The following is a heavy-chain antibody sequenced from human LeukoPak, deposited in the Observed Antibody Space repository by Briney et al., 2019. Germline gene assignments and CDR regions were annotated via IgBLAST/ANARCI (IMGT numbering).Heavy chain of an antibody. V-gene: IGHV4-39*07. CDR3: ARGGDYGDYVFDY. Sequence: PSETLSLTCTVSGGSISSRSYYWGWIRQPPGKGLEWIGSIYYSGSTNYNPSLKSRVTISVDTSKNQFSLKLSSVTAADTAVYYCARGGDYGDYVFDYWGQGTLVTVSS. D-gene: IGHD4-17*01. CDR2: IYYSGST. CDR1: GGSISSRSYY. J-gene: IGHJ4*02.